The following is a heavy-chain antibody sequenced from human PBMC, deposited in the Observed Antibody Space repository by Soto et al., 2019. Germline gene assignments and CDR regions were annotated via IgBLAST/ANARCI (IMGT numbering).Heavy chain of an antibody. CDR1: GFTFSSHS. Sequence: QVQLVESGGGVVQPGRSLRLSCAASGFTFSSHSIQWVRQAPGKGLEGVAVISYDGSIKYYADSVKCRFTISRDNSKNTAYLQMNSLRAEDTAVFYCAREWSTSGDLDYWGQGTLVIVSS. J-gene: IGHJ4*02. V-gene: IGHV3-30-3*01. CDR2: ISYDGSIK. D-gene: IGHD3-10*01. CDR3: AREWSTSGDLDY.